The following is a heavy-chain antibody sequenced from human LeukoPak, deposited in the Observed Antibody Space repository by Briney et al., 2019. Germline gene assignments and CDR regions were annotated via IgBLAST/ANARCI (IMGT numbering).Heavy chain of an antibody. J-gene: IGHJ4*02. CDR1: GYTFTGYY. CDR3: ARVDLLTGYYFFDY. Sequence: VASVKVSCKASGYTFTGYYMHWVRQAPGQGLEWVGWIRGDNGNTNYAQKLQGRVTMTTDTSTSTACMELRSLGSDETAVYYCARVDLLTGYYFFDYWGQGTLVTVSS. V-gene: IGHV1-18*04. CDR2: IRGDNGNT. D-gene: IGHD3-9*01.